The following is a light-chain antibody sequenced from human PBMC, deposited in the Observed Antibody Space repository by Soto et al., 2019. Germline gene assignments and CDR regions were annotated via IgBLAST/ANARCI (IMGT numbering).Light chain of an antibody. CDR2: DVS. Sequence: SVLPQPASVSGSPGQSITISCTGSSSDVGAYNYVSWYQQHPDKAPKLMIFDVSDRPSGVSSRFSASKSGNTASLTISGLQAEDEAEYYCGSFTTSSTVVFGTGTKVTVL. J-gene: IGLJ1*01. V-gene: IGLV2-14*03. CDR3: GSFTTSSTVV. CDR1: SSDVGAYNY.